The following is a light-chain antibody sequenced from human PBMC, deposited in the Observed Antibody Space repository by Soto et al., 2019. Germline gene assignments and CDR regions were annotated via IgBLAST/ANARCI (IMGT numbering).Light chain of an antibody. CDR2: GIS. J-gene: IGKJ5*01. V-gene: IGKV3-20*01. Sequence: EMVMTQSPAILSVSPGESATLSCRASQSVNSNYLAWYQQHPGQPPRLLIYGISTRATGIPARFSGSGSGTEFTLTISRLEPEDFAVYYCQHYGSSPPITFGQGTRLEIK. CDR1: QSVNSNY. CDR3: QHYGSSPPIT.